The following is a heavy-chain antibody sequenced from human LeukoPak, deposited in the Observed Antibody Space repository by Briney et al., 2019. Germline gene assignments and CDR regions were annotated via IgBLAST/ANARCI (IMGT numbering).Heavy chain of an antibody. D-gene: IGHD3-3*01. CDR2: INHSGST. Sequence: SETLSLTCAVYGGSFSGYYWSWIRQPPGKGLEWIGEINHSGSTNYNPSLKSRVTISVDTSKNKFSLKLSSVTAADTAVYYCARGRDDFWSGYYILYYYYGMDVWGQGTTVTVSS. J-gene: IGHJ6*02. V-gene: IGHV4-34*01. CDR3: ARGRDDFWSGYYILYYYYGMDV. CDR1: GGSFSGYY.